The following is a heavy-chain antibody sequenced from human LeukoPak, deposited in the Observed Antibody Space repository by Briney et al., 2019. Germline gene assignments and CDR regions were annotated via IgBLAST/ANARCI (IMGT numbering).Heavy chain of an antibody. CDR1: GITFSSYA. J-gene: IGHJ4*02. Sequence: SVKVSCKASGITFSSYAINWVRQAPGQGLECMGGIIPIYDTAHYAQKFQDRVTITTDESTSTAYMELSSLTSEDTAVYYCATGRVVGSSTLVYFDSWGQGTLVTISS. CDR3: ATGRVVGSSTLVYFDS. CDR2: IIPIYDTA. D-gene: IGHD2-8*02. V-gene: IGHV1-69*05.